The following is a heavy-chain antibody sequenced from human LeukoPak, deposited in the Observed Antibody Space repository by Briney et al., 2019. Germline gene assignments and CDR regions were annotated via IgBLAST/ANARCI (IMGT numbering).Heavy chain of an antibody. J-gene: IGHJ6*03. V-gene: IGHV3-53*01. D-gene: IGHD4-17*01. CDR1: GFTVSSNY. CDR3: AKAPYGDHSYYMDA. Sequence: GGSLRLSCAASGFTVSSNYMTWVRQAPGQGLEWVSSITTGDNTYYADSAKGRFTISRDNTKNTLYLQMNSLRAEDTAVYHCAKAPYGDHSYYMDAWGKGTTVTISS. CDR2: ITTGDNT.